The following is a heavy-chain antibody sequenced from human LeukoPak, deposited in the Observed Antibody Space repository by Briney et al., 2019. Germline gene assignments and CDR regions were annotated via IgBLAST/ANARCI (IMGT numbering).Heavy chain of an antibody. Sequence: GGSLRLSCVASGFTLSSYWMHWVRQAPGEGLVWVSRIDPDGSTTNYADSVKGRFTTSRDNAKNTLYLQLNSLRVEDTALYYCTRVQAGRAGLMDVWGRGTTVTVSS. CDR1: GFTLSSYW. V-gene: IGHV3-74*01. CDR3: TRVQAGRAGLMDV. D-gene: IGHD6-13*01. J-gene: IGHJ6*02. CDR2: IDPDGSTT.